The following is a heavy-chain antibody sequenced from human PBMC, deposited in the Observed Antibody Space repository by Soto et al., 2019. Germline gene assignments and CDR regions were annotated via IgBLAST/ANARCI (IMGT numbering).Heavy chain of an antibody. Sequence: VGSLRLSCAASGFTFSSYGMHWVRQAPGKGLEWVAVISYDGSNKYYADSVKGRFTISRDNSKNTLYLQMNSLRAEDTAVYYCAKDVAAGAYYYYGMDVWGQGTTVTVSS. CDR2: ISYDGSNK. V-gene: IGHV3-30*18. CDR3: AKDVAAGAYYYYGMDV. J-gene: IGHJ6*02. D-gene: IGHD6-13*01. CDR1: GFTFSSYG.